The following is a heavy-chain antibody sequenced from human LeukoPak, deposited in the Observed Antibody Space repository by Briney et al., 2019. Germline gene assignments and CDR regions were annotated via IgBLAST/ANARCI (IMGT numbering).Heavy chain of an antibody. CDR1: GGSFSGYY. CDR2: INHSGST. Sequence: PSETLSLTCAVYGGSFSGYYWSWIRQPPGKGLEWIGEINHSGSTNYNPSLKSRVTISVDTSKNQFSLKLSSVTAADTAVYYCARDYYDSSGYYYALWGQGTLVTVSS. CDR3: ARDYYDSSGYYYAL. V-gene: IGHV4-34*01. D-gene: IGHD3-22*01. J-gene: IGHJ4*02.